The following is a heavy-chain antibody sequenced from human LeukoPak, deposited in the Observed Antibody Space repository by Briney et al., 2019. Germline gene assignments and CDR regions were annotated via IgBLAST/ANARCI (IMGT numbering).Heavy chain of an antibody. Sequence: SETLSLTCTVSGGSISSSSHHWGWLRQPPGKGLEWIGSIYYSGTTYYKPSLRSRVTISVDTSKNQFSLRLTSVTAADTAVYYCARGGVFAAAGTNWFDPWGQGTLVTVSS. CDR3: ARGGVFAAAGTNWFDP. V-gene: IGHV4-39*07. J-gene: IGHJ5*02. D-gene: IGHD6-13*01. CDR2: IYYSGTT. CDR1: GGSISSSSHH.